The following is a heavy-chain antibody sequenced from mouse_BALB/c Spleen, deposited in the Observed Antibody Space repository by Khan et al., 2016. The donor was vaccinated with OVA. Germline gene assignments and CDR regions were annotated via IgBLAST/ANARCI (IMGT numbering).Heavy chain of an antibody. CDR3: ARRGLPFAY. V-gene: IGHV2-2*02. CDR2: IWSGGST. J-gene: IGHJ3*01. D-gene: IGHD2-13*01. CDR1: GFSLSSYG. Sequence: QVQLKESGPGLVQPSQSLSITCTVSGFSLSSYGVHWVRQSSGKGLEWLGVIWSGGSTDFNAAFISRLSISKDNSKSQVFFKMNSLQTNDSAIYYCARRGLPFAYWGQGTLVTVSA.